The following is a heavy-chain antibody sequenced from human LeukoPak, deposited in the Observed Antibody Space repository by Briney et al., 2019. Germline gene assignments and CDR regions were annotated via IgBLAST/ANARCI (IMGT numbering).Heavy chain of an antibody. CDR2: INPNSGGT. V-gene: IGHV1-2*02. CDR1: GYTFTGYY. Sequence: ASVKVSCKASGYTFTGYYMHWVRQAPGQGLEWMGWINPNSGGTNYAQKFQGRVTMTRDTSISTAYMELSRLRSDDTAVYYCARLDTAMVMYYFDYWGQGTLVTVSS. J-gene: IGHJ4*02. D-gene: IGHD5-18*01. CDR3: ARLDTAMVMYYFDY.